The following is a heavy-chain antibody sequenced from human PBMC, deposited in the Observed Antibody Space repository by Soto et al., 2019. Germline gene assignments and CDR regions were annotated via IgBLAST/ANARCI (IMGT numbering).Heavy chain of an antibody. Sequence: QVQLVQSGAEVKKPGASVKVSCKASGYTFTSYGISWVRQAPGQGLEWMGWISAYNGNTNYAQKLQGRVTMTTDTSTSTAYMELRSLRSDDTAVYYCARAIPYNWNEFYYYYGMDVWGQGTTVTVSS. J-gene: IGHJ6*02. D-gene: IGHD1-1*01. CDR3: ARAIPYNWNEFYYYYGMDV. V-gene: IGHV1-18*01. CDR2: ISAYNGNT. CDR1: GYTFTSYG.